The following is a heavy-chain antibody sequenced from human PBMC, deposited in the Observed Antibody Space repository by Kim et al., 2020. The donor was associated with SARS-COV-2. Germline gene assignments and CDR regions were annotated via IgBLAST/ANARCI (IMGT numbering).Heavy chain of an antibody. D-gene: IGHD1-26*01. CDR1: GDSVSDNSAV. CDR3: ARARASRGSGLDY. V-gene: IGHV6-1*01. CDR2: TYYRSKWYN. Sequence: SQTLSLTCAISGDSVSDNSAVWNWIRQSPSRGLEWLGRTYYRSKWYNDYAVSVKSRITINPDTSKNHFSLQLNSVTPEDTAVYYCARARASRGSGLDYWGQGTLVTVSS. J-gene: IGHJ4*02.